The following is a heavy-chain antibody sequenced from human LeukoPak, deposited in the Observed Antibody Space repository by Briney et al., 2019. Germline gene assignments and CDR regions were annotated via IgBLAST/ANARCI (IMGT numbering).Heavy chain of an antibody. D-gene: IGHD3-9*01. Sequence: SETLSLTCSVSGGSISTNSYSWGWIRQPPGKGLEWIGTSYYSGSTYYTPSLERRVTISADTSKNQFSLKMNSVTAADTAVYYCARHLTHYDILTDYYPSAFDYWGQGTLVTVSS. CDR2: SYYSGST. J-gene: IGHJ4*02. CDR3: ARHLTHYDILTDYYPSAFDY. V-gene: IGHV4-39*01. CDR1: GGSISTNSYS.